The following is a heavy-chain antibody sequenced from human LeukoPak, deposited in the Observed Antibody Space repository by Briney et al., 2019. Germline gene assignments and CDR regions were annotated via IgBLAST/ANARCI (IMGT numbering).Heavy chain of an antibody. CDR2: IYPGDSDT. J-gene: IGHJ3*02. V-gene: IGHV5-51*01. D-gene: IGHD3-10*02. Sequence: GESLKISCKASGYSFTDYWIGWVRQMPGKGLEWVGLIYPGDSDTRYSPSFQGQVTMSADKSISTAYLQWSSLRASDTAMYYCAKYYVGNTFDIWGQGTMVTISS. CDR1: GYSFTDYW. CDR3: AKYYVGNTFDI.